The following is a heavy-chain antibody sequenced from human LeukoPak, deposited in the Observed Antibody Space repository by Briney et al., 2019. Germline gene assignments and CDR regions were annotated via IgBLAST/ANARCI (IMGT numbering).Heavy chain of an antibody. Sequence: GGSLRLSCAASGFTFRNYWMSWVRQAPGKGLEWVANINQDESEKYYVDSVKGRFTISRDNAKNSLYLQMNSLRAEDTAVYYCARNSIWGQGILVTVSS. CDR1: GFTFRNYW. CDR3: ARNSI. V-gene: IGHV3-7*01. CDR2: INQDESEK. J-gene: IGHJ4*02. D-gene: IGHD2-21*01.